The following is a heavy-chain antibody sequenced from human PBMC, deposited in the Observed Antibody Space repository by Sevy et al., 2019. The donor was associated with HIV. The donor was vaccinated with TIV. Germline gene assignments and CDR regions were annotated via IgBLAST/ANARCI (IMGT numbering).Heavy chain of an antibody. V-gene: IGHV3-7*01. CDR2: INQDGSEK. J-gene: IGHJ4*02. CDR1: GFTFSNYW. CDR3: AREQIPRSKPDSFDS. Sequence: GGSLRLSCAASGFTFSNYWMSWVRQAPGKGLECVANINQDGSEKYYLDSVKGRFIVSRDNAKNSLYLQMNSLRAEDSAVYYCAREQIPRSKPDSFDSWGQGTLVTVSS. D-gene: IGHD2-2*02.